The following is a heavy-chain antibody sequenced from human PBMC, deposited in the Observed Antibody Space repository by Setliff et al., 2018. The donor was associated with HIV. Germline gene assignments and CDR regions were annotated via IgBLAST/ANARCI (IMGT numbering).Heavy chain of an antibody. J-gene: IGHJ4*02. D-gene: IGHD6-19*01. V-gene: IGHV3-11*06. CDR3: WSGYTSGR. CDR1: GFTFSDYY. CDR2: ISGRSSDP. Sequence: GGSLRLSCAASGFTFSDYYMGWIRQAPGKGLEWVSYISGRSSDPNYADSVKGRFTISKDNSKNTLCLQMSSLRDEDTSVYYCWSGYTSGRWGQGTLVTVSS.